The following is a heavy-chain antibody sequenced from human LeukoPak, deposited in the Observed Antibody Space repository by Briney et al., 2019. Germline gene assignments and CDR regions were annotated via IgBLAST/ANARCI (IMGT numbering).Heavy chain of an antibody. CDR3: AKDPHAANFRYYFEY. J-gene: IGHJ4*02. CDR2: IQYDGSKK. Sequence: GGSLRLSCVASGFTFSSNGMHWVRQAPGKGLEWVTFIQYDGSKKYYADSVKGRFTISRDNSKNTLYLEMDSLRAEDTAVYYCAKDPHAANFRYYFEYWGQGTPLTVSS. CDR1: GFTFSSNG. V-gene: IGHV3-30*02. D-gene: IGHD2-15*01.